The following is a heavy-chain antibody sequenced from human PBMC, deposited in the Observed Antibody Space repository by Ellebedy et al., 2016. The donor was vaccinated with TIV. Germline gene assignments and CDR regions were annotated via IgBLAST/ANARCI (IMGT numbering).Heavy chain of an antibody. CDR2: ISYDGSNK. V-gene: IGHV3-30*18. Sequence: GESLKISXAASGFTFSSYGMHWVRQAPGKGLEWVAVISYDGSNKYYADSVKGRFTISRDNSKNTLYLQMNGLRAEDTAVYYCAKFMADYYYYYYMDVWGKGTTVTVSS. CDR3: AKFMADYYYYYYMDV. CDR1: GFTFSSYG. J-gene: IGHJ6*03. D-gene: IGHD5-24*01.